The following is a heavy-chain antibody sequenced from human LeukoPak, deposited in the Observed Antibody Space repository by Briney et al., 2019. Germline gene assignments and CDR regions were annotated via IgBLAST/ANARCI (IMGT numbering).Heavy chain of an antibody. CDR2: ISTYNANT. J-gene: IGHJ5*02. Sequence: GASVTVSCKASGYTFTSSGISWVRQAPGQGLEWMGWISTYNANTNYAQKLQGRVTMTTDTSTNTAYMELRSLRSDDTAVYYCARGRNIVGATSRFDPWGQGTLVTVSS. D-gene: IGHD1-26*01. CDR3: ARGRNIVGATSRFDP. CDR1: GYTFTSSG. V-gene: IGHV1-18*01.